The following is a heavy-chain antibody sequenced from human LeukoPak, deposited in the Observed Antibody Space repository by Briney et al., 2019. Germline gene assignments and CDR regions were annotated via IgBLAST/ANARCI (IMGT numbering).Heavy chain of an antibody. Sequence: GASVKVSCKASGYTFTGYYMHWVRQAPGQGLEWMGWINPNSGGTNYAQKFQGRVTMTRDTSINSAYMELRWLRSDDTAVFFCARVEGDYGSVAHWGQGTLVTVSS. CDR3: ARVEGDYGSVAH. CDR1: GYTFTGYY. D-gene: IGHD4-17*01. CDR2: INPNSGGT. J-gene: IGHJ4*02. V-gene: IGHV1-2*02.